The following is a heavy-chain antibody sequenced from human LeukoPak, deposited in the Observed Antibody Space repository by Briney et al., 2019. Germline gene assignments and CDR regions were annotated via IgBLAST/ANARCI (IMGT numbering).Heavy chain of an antibody. D-gene: IGHD3-22*01. J-gene: IGHJ4*02. CDR2: IYYSGST. CDR3: ARIQSHYDSSGYYVGGFDY. CDR1: GGSISSSSYY. Sequence: SETLSLTCTVSGGSISSSSYYWGWIRQPPGKGLEWIGYIYYSGSTNYNPSLKSRVTISVDTSKNQFSLKLSSVTAADTAVYYCARIQSHYDSSGYYVGGFDYWGQGTLVTVSS. V-gene: IGHV4-61*05.